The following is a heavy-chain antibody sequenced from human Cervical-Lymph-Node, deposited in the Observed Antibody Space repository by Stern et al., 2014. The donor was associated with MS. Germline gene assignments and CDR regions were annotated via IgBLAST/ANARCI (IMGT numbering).Heavy chain of an antibody. CDR2: IYPGASEA. V-gene: IGHV5-51*01. CDR1: GYSFTNYW. J-gene: IGHJ4*02. CDR3: ARGSGRDFFDY. Sequence: VQLVQSGAEVKKPGEFLKISCKGSGYSFTNYWIGWVRQMPGKGLEWMGIIYPGASEARYSPSFQGQITISADKSSSTAYLQWSSLKASDTAMYYCARGSGRDFFDYWGQGTLVTVSS. D-gene: IGHD3-3*01.